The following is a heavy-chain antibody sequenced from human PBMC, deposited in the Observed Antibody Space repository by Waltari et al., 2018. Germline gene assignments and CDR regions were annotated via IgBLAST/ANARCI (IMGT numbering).Heavy chain of an antibody. Sequence: LVQSGAEVKKPGASVKVSCKASGYTFTGYAILWVRQAPGQGLAWMGRINTKNGDTHYAQNFQGRVALTTDTSTNTAFMELQRLRSDDTAVYYCLRDSSGSHFDYWGQGTLVTVSS. V-gene: IGHV1-2*06. CDR2: INTKNGDT. J-gene: IGHJ4*02. CDR1: GYTFTGYA. D-gene: IGHD3-22*01. CDR3: LRDSSGSHFDY.